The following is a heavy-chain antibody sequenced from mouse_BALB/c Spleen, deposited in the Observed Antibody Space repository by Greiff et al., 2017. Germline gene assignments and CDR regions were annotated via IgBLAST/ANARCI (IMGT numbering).Heavy chain of an antibody. D-gene: IGHD2-10*02. CDR1: GFSLTSYG. J-gene: IGHJ2*01. Sequence: QVHVKQSGPGLVAPSQSLSITCTVSGFSLTSYGVHWVRQPPGKGLEWLGVIWAGGSTNYNSALMSRLSISKDNSKSQVFLKMNSLQTDDTAMYYCAREYGNYVYYFDYWGQGTTLTVSS. CDR3: AREYGNYVYYFDY. CDR2: IWAGGST. V-gene: IGHV2-9*02.